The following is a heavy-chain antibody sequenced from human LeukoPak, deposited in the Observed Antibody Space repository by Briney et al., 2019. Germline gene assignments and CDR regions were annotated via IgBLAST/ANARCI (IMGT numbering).Heavy chain of an antibody. CDR2: LSGSGGST. Sequence: PGGSLRLSCAASGFTFSSYAMNWVRQAPGKGLEWVSALSGSGGSTYYADSVKGRFTISRDNSKNTLYLQMNSLRAEDTALYHCARGGPYSSSPGYYYYMDVWGKGTTVTVSS. CDR1: GFTFSSYA. V-gene: IGHV3-23*01. D-gene: IGHD6-6*01. CDR3: ARGGPYSSSPGYYYYMDV. J-gene: IGHJ6*03.